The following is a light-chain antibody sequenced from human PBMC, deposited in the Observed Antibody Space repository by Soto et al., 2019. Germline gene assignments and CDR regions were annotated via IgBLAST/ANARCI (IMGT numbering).Light chain of an antibody. J-gene: IGLJ1*01. Sequence: QSVLTQPRSVSGCPGQSVTISCTGTSSDIGGYNYVSWYQQHPGKAPKLMIYDVTKRPSGVPDRFSGSTSGNTASLTISGLLAEDEADYYCCSYAGSYSYVFGTGTKV. V-gene: IGLV2-11*01. CDR3: CSYAGSYSYV. CDR1: SSDIGGYNY. CDR2: DVT.